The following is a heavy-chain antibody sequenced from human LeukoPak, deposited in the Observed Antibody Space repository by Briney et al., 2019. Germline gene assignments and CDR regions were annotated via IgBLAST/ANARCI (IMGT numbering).Heavy chain of an antibody. V-gene: IGHV4-59*01. CDR3: ARDSYNHSSGSSSYDY. Sequence: SETLSLTCTVSGGSIINYYWSWMRQPPGKGLEWIGYIYYTGSTDYNPSLKSRVIISVDMSKNQFSLKLSSVTAADTAVYYCARDSYNHSSGSSSYDYWGQGTLVTVSS. J-gene: IGHJ4*02. D-gene: IGHD3-10*01. CDR1: GGSIINYY. CDR2: IYYTGST.